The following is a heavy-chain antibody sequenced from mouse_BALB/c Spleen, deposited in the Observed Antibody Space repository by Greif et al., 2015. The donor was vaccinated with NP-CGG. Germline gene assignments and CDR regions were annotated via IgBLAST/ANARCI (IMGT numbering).Heavy chain of an antibody. V-gene: IGHV1-69*02. CDR3: ARGLGDY. CDR2: IDPSDSYT. J-gene: IGHJ2*01. D-gene: IGHD3-3*01. Sequence: QVQLQQSGAELVKPGASVKLSCKASGYTFTSYWMHWVKQRPGQGLEWIGEIDPSDSYTNYNQKFKGKATLTVDKSSSTAYMQLSSLTSEDAAVYYCARGLGDYWGQGTTLTVSS. CDR1: GYTFTSYW.